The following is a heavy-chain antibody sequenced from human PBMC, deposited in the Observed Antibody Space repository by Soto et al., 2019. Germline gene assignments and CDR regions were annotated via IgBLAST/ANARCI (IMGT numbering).Heavy chain of an antibody. J-gene: IGHJ4*02. CDR2: IYYRGSA. CDR3: VRANHFDF. V-gene: IGHV4-59*01. CDR1: GGSINPYY. Sequence: QVQLQESGPGLVKPSETLSLTCTVSGGSINPYYWSWFRQPPGKGLEWIGSIYYRGSANTNPSLKSRLTISVDMSKNHFSLKLISVTAADTAIYSCVRANHFDFWGQGTLVTVSS.